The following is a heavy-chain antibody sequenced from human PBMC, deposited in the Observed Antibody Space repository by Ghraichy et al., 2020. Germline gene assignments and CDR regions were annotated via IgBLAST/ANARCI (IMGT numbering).Heavy chain of an antibody. Sequence: SETLSLTCTVSGGSIISGSYYWAWMRQPPGGGGLEWVGTIHHSGDTYYNPSLKIRVSISVDTSKNQFSLKLNSLIASDTAVYSCARQRNTGTGGRGYFDYSDQGTLVTVSS. CDR1: GGSIISGSYY. D-gene: IGHD1-7*01. J-gene: IGHJ4*02. CDR3: ARQRNTGTGGRGYFDY. V-gene: IGHV4-39*01. CDR2: IHHSGDT.